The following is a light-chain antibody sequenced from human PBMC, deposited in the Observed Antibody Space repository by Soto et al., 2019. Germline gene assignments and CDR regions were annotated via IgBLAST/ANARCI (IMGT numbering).Light chain of an antibody. J-gene: IGKJ1*01. V-gene: IGKV3-20*01. CDR2: GAS. CDR1: QSVSSSY. CDR3: QQYASSPRWT. Sequence: EIVLTQSRGTLSLSPGERATLSCRASQSVSSSYLAWYQQKPGKAPRLLIYGASSRATGIPDRSSGSGSGTDFTPNISRLEPEHFAVYYCQQYASSPRWTFGQGTTVDIK.